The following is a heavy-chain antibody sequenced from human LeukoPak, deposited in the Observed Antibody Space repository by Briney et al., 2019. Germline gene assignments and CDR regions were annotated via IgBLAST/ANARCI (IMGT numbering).Heavy chain of an antibody. CDR3: AREGRSGSSWFLAN. V-gene: IGHV7-4-1*02. Sequence: ASVKVSCKASGYTFTNYAVNWVRQAPGQGLEWMGWINTNTGNPTYAQGFTGRFVFSLDTSVSTAYLQINSLKAEVTAVYYCAREGRSGSSWFLANWGQGVLVTVSS. D-gene: IGHD6-13*01. CDR2: INTNTGNP. CDR1: GYTFTNYA. J-gene: IGHJ4*02.